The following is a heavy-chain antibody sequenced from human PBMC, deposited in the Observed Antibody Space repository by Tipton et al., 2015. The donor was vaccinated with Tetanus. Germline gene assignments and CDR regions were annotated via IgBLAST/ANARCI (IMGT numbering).Heavy chain of an antibody. V-gene: IGHV4-61*01. Sequence: TLSLTCTVSGASIGSISYYWSWIRQPPGKGLEWIGYTYYSGSTGYNPSLKSRVTISIDSSKNQFSLKLTSVTAADTAVYYCVRGRGLGAYSYGFEFWGRGTQVTVSS. CDR1: GASIGSISYY. J-gene: IGHJ4*02. CDR3: VRGRGLGAYSYGFEF. CDR2: TYYSGST. D-gene: IGHD5-18*01.